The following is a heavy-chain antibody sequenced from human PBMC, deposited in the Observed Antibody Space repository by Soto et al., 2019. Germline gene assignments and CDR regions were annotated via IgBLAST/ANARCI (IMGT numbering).Heavy chain of an antibody. CDR3: ERDLIAPLYFLDY. Sequence: PSQTLSLTCAISGDSVSSSRAAWVWIRQSPSRGLEWLGRTYFRSKWYSEYAVSVKSRITINPDTSKNQFSLQLSAVTPEDSAVHYCERDLIAPLYFLDYWGQGTLVTVSP. D-gene: IGHD6-13*01. CDR2: TYFRSKWYS. CDR1: GDSVSSSRAA. J-gene: IGHJ4*02. V-gene: IGHV6-1*01.